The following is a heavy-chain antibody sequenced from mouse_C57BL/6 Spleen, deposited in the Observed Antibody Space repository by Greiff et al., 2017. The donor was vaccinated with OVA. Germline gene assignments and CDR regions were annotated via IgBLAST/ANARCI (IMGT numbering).Heavy chain of an antibody. CDR3: TRLWLRRGYFDV. J-gene: IGHJ1*03. D-gene: IGHD2-2*01. CDR1: GFTFSDAW. Sequence: EVKLLESGGGLVQPGGSMKLSCAASGFTFSDAWMDWVRQSPEKGLEWVAEIRNKANNHATYYAESVKGMFTISRDDSKSSVYLQMNSLSAEDTGIYYCTRLWLRRGYFDVWGTGTTVTVSS. CDR2: IRNKANNHAT. V-gene: IGHV6-6*01.